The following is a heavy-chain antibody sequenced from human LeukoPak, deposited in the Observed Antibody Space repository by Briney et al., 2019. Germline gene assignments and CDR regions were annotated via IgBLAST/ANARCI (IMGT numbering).Heavy chain of an antibody. J-gene: IGHJ4*02. V-gene: IGHV3-7*01. D-gene: IGHD2-15*01. CDR2: IKQDGSEK. CDR3: ARGCSGGSCHGYFDY. CDR1: GFTFSSYW. Sequence: GGSLRLSCAASGFTFSSYWMSWVRQAPGKGLEWVANIKQDGSEKYYVDSVKGRFTISRDNAKNSLYLQMNSLRAGDTAVYYCARGCSGGSCHGYFDYWGQGTLVTVSS.